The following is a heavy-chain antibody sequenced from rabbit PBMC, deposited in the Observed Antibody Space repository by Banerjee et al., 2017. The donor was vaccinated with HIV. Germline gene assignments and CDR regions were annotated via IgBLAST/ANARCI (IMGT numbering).Heavy chain of an antibody. CDR3: ASWDGYAGYPYAFNL. CDR1: AFDFSSYYY. Sequence: QSLEESGGGLVKPGGTLTLTCKASAFDFSSYYYMPWLRQAPGKGLEWIACTYAGSGSTYYASWAKGRFTISKASSTTVTLQMTSLTAADTTTYFCASWDGYAGYPYAFNLWGPGTLVTVS. V-gene: IGHV1S40*01. J-gene: IGHJ4*01. D-gene: IGHD6-1*01. CDR2: TYAGSGST.